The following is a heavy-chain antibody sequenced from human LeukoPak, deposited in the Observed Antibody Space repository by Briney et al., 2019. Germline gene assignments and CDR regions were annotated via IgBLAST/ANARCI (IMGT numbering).Heavy chain of an antibody. CDR2: IYYSGST. CDR1: GGSISSYY. J-gene: IGHJ4*02. Sequence: PSETLSLTCTVSGGSISSYYWSWIRQPPGKGLEWIGYIYYSGSTNYNPSLKSRVTISVDTSKSQFSLKLSSVTAADTAVYYCARESTDYFDYWGQGTLVTVSS. CDR3: ARESTDYFDY. V-gene: IGHV4-59*01.